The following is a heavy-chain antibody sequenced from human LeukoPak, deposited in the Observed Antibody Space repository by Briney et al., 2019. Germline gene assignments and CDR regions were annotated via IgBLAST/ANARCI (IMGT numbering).Heavy chain of an antibody. J-gene: IGHJ4*02. V-gene: IGHV4-59*08. Sequence: PSETLSLTCTVSGGSISNYYWSWIRQPPGKGLEWIGHIYYSGSTDYNPSLKSRVTISVDTSKNQFSLRLSSVTAADTAVYYCARGLGYYYDSIGYLDWGQGTLVTVSS. CDR1: GGSISNYY. CDR2: IYYSGST. D-gene: IGHD3-22*01. CDR3: ARGLGYYYDSIGYLD.